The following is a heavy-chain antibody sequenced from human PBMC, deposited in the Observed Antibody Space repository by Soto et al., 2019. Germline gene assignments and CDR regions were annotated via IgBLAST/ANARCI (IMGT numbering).Heavy chain of an antibody. Sequence: QVQLVQSGAEVKKPGASVKVSCKASDYTFTNYGITWVRQAPGQGLEWMGWVSAYNGKTNYVQKFQGRVTMTTDTSXGTAYMELRTLTSDDTAVYYCARAVGDGHKWTAFDVWGQGTMVTVSS. CDR1: DYTFTNYG. J-gene: IGHJ3*01. CDR3: ARAVGDGHKWTAFDV. CDR2: VSAYNGKT. D-gene: IGHD1-26*01. V-gene: IGHV1-18*01.